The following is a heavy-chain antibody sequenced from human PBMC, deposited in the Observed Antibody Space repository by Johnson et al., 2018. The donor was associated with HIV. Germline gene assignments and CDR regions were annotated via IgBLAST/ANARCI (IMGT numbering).Heavy chain of an antibody. D-gene: IGHD1-26*01. CDR3: AKDTVGATWGDAFDI. Sequence: QVQLVESGEGVVQPGRSLRLSCAASGFTFSSYAMHWVRQAPGKGLEWVAVISYDGSNKYYADSVKGRFTISRDNSKNTLYLQMNSLRAEDTALYYCAKDTVGATWGDAFDIWCQGTMVTVSS. J-gene: IGHJ3*02. CDR2: ISYDGSNK. CDR1: GFTFSSYA. V-gene: IGHV3-30-3*01.